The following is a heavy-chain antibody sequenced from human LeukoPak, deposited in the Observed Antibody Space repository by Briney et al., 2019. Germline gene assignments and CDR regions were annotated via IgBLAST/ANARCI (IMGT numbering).Heavy chain of an antibody. J-gene: IGHJ3*02. CDR1: GFTFRSHD. D-gene: IGHD3/OR15-3a*01. Sequence: GGSLRLSCAASGFTFRSHDMSWVRQAPGKGLEWVSGICASGGSTFYADSVKGRFTISRDNSKNTLYLQMNGLRVEDTAVYYCVREGPRGLAFDIWGQGTMVTVSS. V-gene: IGHV3-23*01. CDR3: VREGPRGLAFDI. CDR2: ICASGGST.